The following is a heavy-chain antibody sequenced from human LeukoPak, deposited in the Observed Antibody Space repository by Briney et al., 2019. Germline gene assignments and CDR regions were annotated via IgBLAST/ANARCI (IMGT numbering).Heavy chain of an antibody. J-gene: IGHJ4*02. D-gene: IGHD2/OR15-2a*01. V-gene: IGHV3-23*01. Sequence: GGSLRLSCAASGFTVSSYGMTWVRQAPGKGLEWVSSFSGSGGGTYYADSVKGRFTISRDNSKNTLYLQMNSLKTEDTAVYYCTTGVFFESVSPTEPYWGQGTLVTVSS. CDR2: FSGSGGGT. CDR1: GFTVSSYG. CDR3: TTGVFFESVSPTEPY.